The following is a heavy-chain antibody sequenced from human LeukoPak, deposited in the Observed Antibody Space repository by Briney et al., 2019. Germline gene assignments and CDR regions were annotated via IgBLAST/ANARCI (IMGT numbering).Heavy chain of an antibody. Sequence: GGSLRLSCAASGFTFSNYWMHWVRQAPGKGLVWVSRINSDGSTTDYADSVKGRFTISRDNAKNSLYLQMNSLRAEDTAVYYCAELGITMIGGVWGKGTTVTISS. J-gene: IGHJ6*04. CDR1: GFTFSNYW. CDR2: INSDGSTT. CDR3: AELGITMIGGV. V-gene: IGHV3-74*01. D-gene: IGHD3-10*02.